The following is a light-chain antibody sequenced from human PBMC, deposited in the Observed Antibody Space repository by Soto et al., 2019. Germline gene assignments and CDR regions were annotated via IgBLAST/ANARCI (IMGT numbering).Light chain of an antibody. V-gene: IGKV1-5*01. CDR3: QQYNSYSWT. CDR1: QSISYY. J-gene: IGKJ1*01. Sequence: DIQMTQSPSTLSASVGDRVTLTCRASQSISYYLAWYQQKPGIAPKLLIYDASSLESGVPSRFSGSGSGTAFTLTISSLQPDDFATYYCQQYNSYSWTSGQGTKV. CDR2: DAS.